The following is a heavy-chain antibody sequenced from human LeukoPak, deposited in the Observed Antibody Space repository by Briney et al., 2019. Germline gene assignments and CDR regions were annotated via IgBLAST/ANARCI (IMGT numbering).Heavy chain of an antibody. CDR2: ISGSGGST. J-gene: IGHJ4*02. V-gene: IGHV3-23*01. CDR1: GFTFSSYG. D-gene: IGHD5-18*01. CDR3: AKSRYSYGSPPDY. Sequence: GGSLRLSCAASGFTFSSYGMSWVRQAPGKGLEWVSAISGSGGSTYYADSVKGRFTISRDNSKNTLYLQMNSLRAEDTAVYYCAKSRYSYGSPPDYWGQGTLVTVSS.